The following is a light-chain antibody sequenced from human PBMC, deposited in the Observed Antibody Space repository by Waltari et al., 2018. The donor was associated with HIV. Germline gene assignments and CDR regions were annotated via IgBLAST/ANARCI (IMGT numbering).Light chain of an antibody. Sequence: EFVLTQSPGTLSLSPGERATLSCRASQSVSSSSLAWYQQKPGQAPRLLIYGAASRATGIPDRFSGSGSGTDFTLTISRLEPEDFVVYYCQQYGSSPQTFGQGTKLEIK. CDR3: QQYGSSPQT. CDR1: QSVSSSS. V-gene: IGKV3-20*01. J-gene: IGKJ2*01. CDR2: GAA.